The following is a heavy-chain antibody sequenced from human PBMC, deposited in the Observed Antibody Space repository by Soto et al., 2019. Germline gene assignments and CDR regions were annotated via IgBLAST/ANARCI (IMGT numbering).Heavy chain of an antibody. D-gene: IGHD2-8*01. CDR1: AGTFSSYA. Sequence: GASVKCSCKGSAGTFSSYAIGWVRQATGQGLEWMGGIIPIFGTANYAQKFQGRVTITADESTSTAYMELSSLRSEDTAVYYCAREVSESEMVYAILNNDRSYYYYGMDVWGQGTTVTVSS. J-gene: IGHJ6*02. V-gene: IGHV1-69*01. CDR3: AREVSESEMVYAILNNDRSYYYYGMDV. CDR2: IIPIFGTA.